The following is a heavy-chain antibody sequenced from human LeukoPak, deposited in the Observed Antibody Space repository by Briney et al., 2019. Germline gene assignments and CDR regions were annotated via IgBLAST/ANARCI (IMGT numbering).Heavy chain of an antibody. CDR1: GYTFTSYG. CDR2: IIPIFGRT. Sequence: SVKVSCKASGYTFTSYGISWVRQAPGQGLEWVGGIIPIFGRTIYAQKFQGRVTITADESTTTAFMELSSLISEGTAVYYCALPGLITLIEKADDAFDIWGLGTMVTVSS. J-gene: IGHJ3*02. CDR3: ALPGLITLIEKADDAFDI. D-gene: IGHD3-22*01. V-gene: IGHV1-69*13.